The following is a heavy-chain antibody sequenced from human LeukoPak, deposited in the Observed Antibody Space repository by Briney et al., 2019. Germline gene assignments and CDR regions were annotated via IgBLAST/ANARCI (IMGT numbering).Heavy chain of an antibody. CDR1: GYTFASYG. Sequence: ASVKVSCKASGYTFASYGISWVRQAPGQGLEWMGWISAYNGNTNYAQKLQGRVTMTTDTSTSTAYIELSSLRSEDTAVYYCAAAGITMVRGVMPDWFDPWGQGTLVTVSS. D-gene: IGHD3-10*01. CDR3: AAAGITMVRGVMPDWFDP. V-gene: IGHV1-18*01. CDR2: ISAYNGNT. J-gene: IGHJ5*02.